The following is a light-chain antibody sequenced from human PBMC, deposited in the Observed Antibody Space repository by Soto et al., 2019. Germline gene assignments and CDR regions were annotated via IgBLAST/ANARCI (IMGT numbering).Light chain of an antibody. CDR1: QSVSSSY. CDR3: QQYGSSPFT. CDR2: GAS. Sequence: EIVLTQSPGTLSVSPGESATLSCRASQSVSSSYLAWYQQKPGQAPRLLIYGASSRATGIPDRFSGSGSGTDFTLTISRLEPEDFAVYYCQQYGSSPFTFGQGTKVDIK. J-gene: IGKJ1*01. V-gene: IGKV3-20*01.